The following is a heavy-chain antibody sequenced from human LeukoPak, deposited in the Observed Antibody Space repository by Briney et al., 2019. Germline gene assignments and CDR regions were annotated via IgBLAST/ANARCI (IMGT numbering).Heavy chain of an antibody. CDR1: GFTFSSYW. V-gene: IGHV3-30*18. J-gene: IGHJ4*02. Sequence: GGSLRLSCAASGFTFSSYWMSWVRQAPGKGLEWVAVISYDGSNKYYADSVKGRFTISGDNSKNTLYLQMNSLRAEDTAVYYCAKAVFDYIDYWGQGTLVTVSS. CDR2: ISYDGSNK. CDR3: AKAVFDYIDY.